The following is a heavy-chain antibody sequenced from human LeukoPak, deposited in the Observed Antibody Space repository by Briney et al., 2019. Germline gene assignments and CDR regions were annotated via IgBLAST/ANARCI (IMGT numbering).Heavy chain of an antibody. V-gene: IGHV3-23*01. CDR1: GFTFSSYA. CDR3: ARDPPGFGDFNWFDP. D-gene: IGHD3-10*01. CDR2: ISGSGGST. Sequence: GGSLRLSCAASGFTFSSYAMSWVRQAPGKGLEWVSAISGSGGSTHYADSVKGRFTISRDNSKNTLYLQMNSLRAEDTAVYYCARDPPGFGDFNWFDPWGQGTLVTVSS. J-gene: IGHJ5*02.